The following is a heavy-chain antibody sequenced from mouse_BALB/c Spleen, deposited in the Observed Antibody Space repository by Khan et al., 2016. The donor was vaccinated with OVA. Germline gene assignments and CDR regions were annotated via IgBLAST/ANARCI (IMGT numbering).Heavy chain of an antibody. CDR1: GYTFTSYW. V-gene: IGHV1S41*01. D-gene: IGHD1-1*01. Sequence: DLVKPGASVKLSCKASGYTFTSYWINWIKQRPGQGLEWIGRIAPGSGSTDYNEMFKGKATLTVDTSSCTVYIQISSLSSEDSAVYFCARENYYGSSCYAMDYWGQGTSVTVSS. CDR2: IAPGSGST. CDR3: ARENYYGSSCYAMDY. J-gene: IGHJ4*01.